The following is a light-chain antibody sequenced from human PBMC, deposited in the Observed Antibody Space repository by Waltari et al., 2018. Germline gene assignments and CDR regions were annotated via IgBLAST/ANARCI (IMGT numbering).Light chain of an antibody. CDR3: ASYTRSTFTWV. CDR2: DVS. J-gene: IGLJ3*02. CDR1: IIDVGGYNS. Sequence: QSALTQPASVSGSTGQSITISCTATIIDVGGYNSFSWYHQHPGKVPNLMIYDVSRRPSGISNRFSGSKSGKTGSLTISGLQAEDEAEYYCASYTRSTFTWVFGGGTKLTVL. V-gene: IGLV2-14*03.